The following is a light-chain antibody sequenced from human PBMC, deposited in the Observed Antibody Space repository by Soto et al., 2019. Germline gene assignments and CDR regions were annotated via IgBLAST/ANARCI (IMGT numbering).Light chain of an antibody. J-gene: IGKJ5*01. V-gene: IGKV3-11*01. CDR2: GAS. Sequence: EIVMTQSPATLSVSPGERATLSCRASQSVGTYLAWYQQKHGHAPRLLNYGASNRATGIPARFSGSGSGTDFTLTINSLEPEDFAVYYCQQRSNWPSITFGQGTRLEIK. CDR3: QQRSNWPSIT. CDR1: QSVGTY.